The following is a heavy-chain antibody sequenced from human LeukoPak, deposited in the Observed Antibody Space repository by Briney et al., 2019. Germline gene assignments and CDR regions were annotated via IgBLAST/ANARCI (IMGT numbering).Heavy chain of an antibody. Sequence: GGSLRLSCAASGFTFSDYNMRWIRQAPGKGLEWVSSISRSGSTKYYADSVKGGFTISRDNAKKSLFVQMNSLRAEDTAVYYCARVLRYCSGGNCYSGGLGYMDVWGKGTTVTISS. J-gene: IGHJ6*03. D-gene: IGHD2-15*01. CDR2: ISRSGSTK. CDR3: ARVLRYCSGGNCYSGGLGYMDV. V-gene: IGHV3-11*01. CDR1: GFTFSDYN.